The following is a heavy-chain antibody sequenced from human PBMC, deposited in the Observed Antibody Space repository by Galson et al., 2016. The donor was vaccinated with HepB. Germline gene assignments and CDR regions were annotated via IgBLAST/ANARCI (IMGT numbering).Heavy chain of an antibody. CDR3: ASINMVMWFRELYYFDH. D-gene: IGHD3-10*01. Sequence: SVKVSCKASGYSFTGYYMHWVRQAPGRGLEWMGGLDPEDGEALYSERFRGSVTMTEDTSTDTAYMELRSLKSEDTAIYFCASINMVMWFRELYYFDHWGQGTLVAVSS. J-gene: IGHJ4*02. V-gene: IGHV1-24*01. CDR1: GYSFTGYY. CDR2: LDPEDGEA.